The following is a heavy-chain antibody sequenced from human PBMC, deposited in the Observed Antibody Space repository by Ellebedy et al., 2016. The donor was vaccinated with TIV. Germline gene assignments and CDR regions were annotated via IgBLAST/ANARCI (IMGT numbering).Heavy chain of an antibody. CDR1: GDSVFSDSAA. Sequence: SQTLSLTCAISGDSVFSDSAAWNWIRQSPSRGLQWLGRTYYRSKWYNDYAVYVKSRITINPDTSKNQFSLQLNSVTPEDTAVYYCARAPEYTSSSGFDYWGQGTLVTVSS. CDR2: TYYRSKWYN. V-gene: IGHV6-1*01. J-gene: IGHJ4*02. CDR3: ARAPEYTSSSGFDY. D-gene: IGHD6-6*01.